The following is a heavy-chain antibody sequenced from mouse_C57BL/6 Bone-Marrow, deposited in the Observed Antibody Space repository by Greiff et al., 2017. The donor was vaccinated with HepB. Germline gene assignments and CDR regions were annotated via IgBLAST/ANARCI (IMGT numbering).Heavy chain of an antibody. J-gene: IGHJ4*01. Sequence: QVHVKQSGAELAKPGASVKLSCKASGYTFTSYWMHWVKQRPGQGLEWIGYINPSSGYTKYNQKFKDKATLTADKSSSTAYMQLSSLTYEDSAVYYCARHYDGYLLYAMDYWGQGTSVTVSS. D-gene: IGHD2-3*01. CDR2: INPSSGYT. CDR1: GYTFTSYW. V-gene: IGHV1-7*01. CDR3: ARHYDGYLLYAMDY.